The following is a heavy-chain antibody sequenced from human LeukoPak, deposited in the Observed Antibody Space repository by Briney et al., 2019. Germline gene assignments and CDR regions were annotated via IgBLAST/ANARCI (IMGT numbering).Heavy chain of an antibody. CDR2: INHSGST. V-gene: IGHV4-34*01. CDR3: ASTPRPARVWGSYRFDY. D-gene: IGHD3-16*02. CDR1: GGSFSGYY. Sequence: SETLSLTCAVYGGSFSGYYWSWIRQPPGKGLEWIGEINHSGSTNYNPSLKSRVTISVDTSKNQFSLKLSSVTAADTAVYYCASTPRPARVWGSYRFDYWGQGTLVTVSS. J-gene: IGHJ4*02.